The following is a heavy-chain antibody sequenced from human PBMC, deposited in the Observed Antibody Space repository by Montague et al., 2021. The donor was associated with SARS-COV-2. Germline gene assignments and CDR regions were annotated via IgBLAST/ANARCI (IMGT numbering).Heavy chain of an antibody. J-gene: IGHJ4*02. CDR1: GGSFTDYY. CDR3: ARWDRQTFTLIRLRGNSASDY. Sequence: SETLSLTCTVYGGSFTDYYCTWIRLRPGKGLELIAEVNNSGTTNYYSNPSLRSRVTISVDTSKSQFSLKLSSVTAADTGVYYCARWDRQTFTLIRLRGNSASDYWGQGTLVAVSS. V-gene: IGHV4-34*01. D-gene: IGHD3-16*01. CDR2: VNNSGTT.